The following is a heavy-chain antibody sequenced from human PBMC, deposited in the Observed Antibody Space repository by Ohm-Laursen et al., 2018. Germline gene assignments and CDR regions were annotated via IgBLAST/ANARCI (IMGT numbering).Heavy chain of an antibody. V-gene: IGHV3-23*01. CDR2: ISGNDDST. CDR1: GFTFSGYA. J-gene: IGHJ4*02. D-gene: IGHD1-26*01. CDR3: AKDWGGSYFGVSYYFDY. Sequence: GSLRLSCTASGFTFSGYAMSWVRQAPGKGLEWVSAISGNDDSTYYADSVKGRFTISRDNSKNTMYLQMNSLRAEDTAVYYCAKDWGGSYFGVSYYFDYWGQGTLVTVSS.